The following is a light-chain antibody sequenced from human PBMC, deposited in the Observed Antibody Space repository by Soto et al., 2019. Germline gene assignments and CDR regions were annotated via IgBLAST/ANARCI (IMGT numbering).Light chain of an antibody. CDR2: GAS. V-gene: IGKV1-39*01. J-gene: IGKJ2*01. CDR3: QESYNALMYT. Sequence: DIQITQSPSSLSASVGDRVTIACRASQSINSHLNWYQHKPGEAPKLLIFGASNLQSGVPSRFRGSGSGTDFTLTISSLQPEDFATYYCQESYNALMYTFGQGTKVGIK. CDR1: QSINSH.